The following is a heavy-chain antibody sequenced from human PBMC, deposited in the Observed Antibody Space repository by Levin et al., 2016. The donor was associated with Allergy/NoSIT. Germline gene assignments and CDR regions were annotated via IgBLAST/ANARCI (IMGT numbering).Heavy chain of an antibody. Sequence: WVRQAPGQGLEWMGIINPSGGSTSYAQKFQGRVTMTRDTSTSTVYMELSSLKSEDTAVYYCARVQGKYCSSTSCYRKESLDLDYYYYGMDVWGQGTTVTVSS. CDR3: ARVQGKYCSSTSCYRKESLDLDYYYYGMDV. V-gene: IGHV1-46*01. CDR2: INPSGGST. J-gene: IGHJ6*02. D-gene: IGHD2-2*01.